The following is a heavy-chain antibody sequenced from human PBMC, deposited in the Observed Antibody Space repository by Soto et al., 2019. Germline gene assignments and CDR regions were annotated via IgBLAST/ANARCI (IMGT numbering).Heavy chain of an antibody. J-gene: IGHJ5*02. D-gene: IGHD3-22*01. CDR3: ARDKKSSITMTFDP. V-gene: IGHV3-33*01. CDR2: IWYDGSNK. CDR1: GFTFSSYG. Sequence: ESGGGVVQPGRSLRLSCAASGFTFSSYGMHWVRQAPGKGLEWVAVIWYDGSNKYYADSVKGRFTISRDNSKNTLYLQMNSLRAEDTAVYYCARDKKSSITMTFDPWGQGTLVTVSS.